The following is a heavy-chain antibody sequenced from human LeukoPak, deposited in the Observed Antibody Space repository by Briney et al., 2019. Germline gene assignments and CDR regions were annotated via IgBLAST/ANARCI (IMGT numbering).Heavy chain of an antibody. CDR1: GYTLTELS. D-gene: IGHD4-17*01. CDR3: ATCYGDIFYWYFDL. CDR2: FDPEDGET. Sequence: ASVKVSCKVSGYTLTELSMHWVRQAPGKGLEWMGGFDPEDGETIYAQKFQGRVTMTEDTSTDTAYMELSSLRSEDTAVYYCATCYGDIFYWYFDLWGRGTLVAVSS. J-gene: IGHJ2*01. V-gene: IGHV1-24*01.